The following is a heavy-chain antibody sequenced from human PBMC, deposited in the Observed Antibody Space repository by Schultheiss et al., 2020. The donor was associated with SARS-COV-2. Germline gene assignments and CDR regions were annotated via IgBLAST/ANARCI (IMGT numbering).Heavy chain of an antibody. D-gene: IGHD5-24*01. CDR3: ARDSWWLQTPAHFDY. J-gene: IGHJ4*02. Sequence: GGSLRLSCAASGFTFSSYWMSWVRQAPGKGLEWVANIKQDGSEKYYVDSVKGRFTISRDNSKNTLYLQMNSLRAEDTAVYYCARDSWWLQTPAHFDYWGQGTLVTVSS. V-gene: IGHV3-7*01. CDR2: IKQDGSEK. CDR1: GFTFSSYW.